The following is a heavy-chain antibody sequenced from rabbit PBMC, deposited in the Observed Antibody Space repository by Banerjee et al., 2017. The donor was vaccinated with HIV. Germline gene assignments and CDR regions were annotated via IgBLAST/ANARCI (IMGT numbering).Heavy chain of an antibody. CDR1: GFSFSSSSW. V-gene: IGHV1S45*01. CDR2: IYNSGGDT. Sequence: QEQLEESGGDLVKPEGSLTLTCTASGFSFSSSSWICWVRQAPGKGLELIACIYNSGGDTYYASWAKGRFTISRTSSTTVILQMTSLTAADTATYFCARTFNYYSYAYAGDTYAYFNLWGQGTLVTVS. CDR3: ARTFNYYSYAYAGDTYAYFNL. J-gene: IGHJ4*01. D-gene: IGHD6-1*01.